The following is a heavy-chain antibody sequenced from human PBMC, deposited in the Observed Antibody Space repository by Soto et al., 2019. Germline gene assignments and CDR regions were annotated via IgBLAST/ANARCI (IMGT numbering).Heavy chain of an antibody. Sequence: PGGSLRLSCAASGFTVSSNYMHWVRQAPGKGLEWVAVIWYDGSNKYYADSVKGRFTISRDNSKNTLYLQMNSLRAEDTAVYYCARDEADSSSWYSAGYFDYWGQGTLVTVSS. CDR1: GFTVSSNY. V-gene: IGHV3-33*08. D-gene: IGHD6-13*01. J-gene: IGHJ4*02. CDR2: IWYDGSNK. CDR3: ARDEADSSSWYSAGYFDY.